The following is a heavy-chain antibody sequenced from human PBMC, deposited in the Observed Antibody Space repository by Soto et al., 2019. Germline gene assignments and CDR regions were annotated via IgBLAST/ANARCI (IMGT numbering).Heavy chain of an antibody. CDR2: IYYSGST. V-gene: IGHV4-31*03. CDR1: GGSISSGGYY. Sequence: SETLSLTCTVSGGSISSGGYYWSWIRQHPGKGLEWIGYIYYSGSTYYNPSLKSRVTISVDTSKNQFSLKLSSVTAADTAVYYCASMYYYDSSGYFYGMDGWGQGTTVTVSS. CDR3: ASMYYYDSSGYFYGMDG. D-gene: IGHD3-22*01. J-gene: IGHJ6*02.